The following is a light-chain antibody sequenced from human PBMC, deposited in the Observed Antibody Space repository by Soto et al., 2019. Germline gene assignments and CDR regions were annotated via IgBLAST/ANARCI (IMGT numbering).Light chain of an antibody. CDR1: QSISSW. V-gene: IGKV1-5*03. Sequence: DIQMTQSPSTLSASVGDRVTITCRASQSISSWLAWYQQKPGKAPKLLIYKASSLESGVPSRFSGSGSGTEFTLTNISLQPDDFATYYGQQYNSYPWTFGQGTKEEIK. CDR3: QQYNSYPWT. J-gene: IGKJ1*01. CDR2: KAS.